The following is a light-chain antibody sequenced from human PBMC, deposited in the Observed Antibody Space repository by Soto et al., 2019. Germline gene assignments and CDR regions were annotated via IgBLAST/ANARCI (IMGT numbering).Light chain of an antibody. CDR3: QQHGSSPRT. CDR1: QSVSSSY. Sequence: EIVLTQSPGTLSLSPGERVTLSCRASQSVSSSYLAWYQQKPGRVPSLLLYGASRRATGIPDRFSGSGSGTDFTLTISRLEPEDFAVYYCQQHGSSPRTFGQGTKVEIK. J-gene: IGKJ1*01. CDR2: GAS. V-gene: IGKV3-20*01.